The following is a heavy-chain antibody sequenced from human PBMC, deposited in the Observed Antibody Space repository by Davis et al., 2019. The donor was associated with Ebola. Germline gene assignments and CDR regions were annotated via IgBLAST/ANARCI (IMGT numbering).Heavy chain of an antibody. V-gene: IGHV4-59*01. J-gene: IGHJ4*02. D-gene: IGHD6-6*01. CDR1: GASISSYY. Sequence: MPSETLSLTCTVSGASISSYYWSWIRQPPGKGLEWIGYGHYTGSTSYNPSLESRVTISVDTSKNQFSLKVSSVTAADTAVYYCARDGHRSDSSNFLNYWGQGALVTVSS. CDR2: GHYTGST. CDR3: ARDGHRSDSSNFLNY.